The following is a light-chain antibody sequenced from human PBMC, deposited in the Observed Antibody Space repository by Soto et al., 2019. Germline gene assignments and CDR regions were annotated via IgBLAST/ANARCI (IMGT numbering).Light chain of an antibody. CDR3: SSYTSSSTPLA. V-gene: IGLV2-14*01. Sequence: QSALTQPASVSGSPGQSITISCTGTSSDVGGYNYVSWYQQHPGKAPKLMISEVSIRSSGVSDRFSGSKSGSTASLTISGLQADDDDDYYCSSYTSSSTPLAFGTGTKLTVL. CDR1: SSDVGGYNY. J-gene: IGLJ1*01. CDR2: EVS.